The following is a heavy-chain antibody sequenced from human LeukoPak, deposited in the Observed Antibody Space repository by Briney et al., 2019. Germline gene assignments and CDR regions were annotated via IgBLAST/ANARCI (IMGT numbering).Heavy chain of an antibody. CDR1: GGSISSYY. D-gene: IGHD4-17*01. V-gene: IGHV4-59*01. J-gene: IGHJ6*02. CDR2: IYYSGST. Sequence: TSETLSLTCTVSGGSISSYYWSWIRQPPGKGLEWIGYIYYSGSTNYNPSLKSRVTISVDTSKNQFSLKLSSVTAADTAVYYCARVRWGTTDDMDVWGQGTTVTVSS. CDR3: ARVRWGTTDDMDV.